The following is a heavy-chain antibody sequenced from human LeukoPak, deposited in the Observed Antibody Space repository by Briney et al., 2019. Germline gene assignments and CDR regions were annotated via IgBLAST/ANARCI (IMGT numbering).Heavy chain of an antibody. D-gene: IGHD4-23*01. CDR2: INTNTGNP. V-gene: IGHV7-4-1*02. J-gene: IGHJ4*02. CDR3: ARGTSRWVDGDFDY. CDR1: GYTFTSYA. Sequence: VASVKVSCKASGYTFTSYALNWVRQAPGQGLEWMGWINTNTGNPTYAQGFTGRFVFSLDTSVSTAYLQISSLKAEDTAVYYCARGTSRWVDGDFDYWGQGTLVTVSS.